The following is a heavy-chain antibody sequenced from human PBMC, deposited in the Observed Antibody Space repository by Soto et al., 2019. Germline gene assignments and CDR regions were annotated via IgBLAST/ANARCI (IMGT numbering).Heavy chain of an antibody. CDR2: INSDGSST. D-gene: IGHD3-16*01. CDR1: GFTFSSYW. Sequence: GGSLRLSCSASGFTFSSYWMHWVRQAPGKGLVWVSRINSDGSSTSYADSVKGRFTISRDNAKNTLYLQMNSLRAEDTAVYYCARTFRDGHLGLDPWGQGRLVTVTS. V-gene: IGHV3-74*01. CDR3: ARTFRDGHLGLDP. J-gene: IGHJ5*02.